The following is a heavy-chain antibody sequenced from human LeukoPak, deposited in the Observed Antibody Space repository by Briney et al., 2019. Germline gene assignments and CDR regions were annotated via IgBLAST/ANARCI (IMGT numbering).Heavy chain of an antibody. D-gene: IGHD3-22*01. CDR1: GFTFSSYA. CDR2: ISGSGGST. CDR3: AKDLPDYYYDSSAYYYSPFDY. Sequence: GGALRLSCVASGFTFSSYAMSWVRQAPGKGLEWVSSISGSGGSTYFADFVKVRFTISRDNSKNPLYLQMKSLRAEDTAVYYCAKDLPDYYYDSSAYYYSPFDYWGQGTLVTVSS. V-gene: IGHV3-23*01. J-gene: IGHJ4*02.